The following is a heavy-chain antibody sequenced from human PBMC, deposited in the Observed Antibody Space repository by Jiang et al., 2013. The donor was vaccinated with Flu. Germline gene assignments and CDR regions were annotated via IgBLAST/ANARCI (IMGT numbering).Heavy chain of an antibody. J-gene: IGHJ4*02. CDR2: LLYGST. D-gene: IGHD5-18*01. CDR1: SISSSSYY. V-gene: IGHV4-39*01. Sequence: SISSSSYYWGWIASPQEGAGVDWEYLLYGSTVLNPSLKSRVTISVDTSKNQXSLKLSSVTAADTAVYYCARLHSYGYSRESWGQGTLVTVSS. CDR3: ARLHSYGYSRES.